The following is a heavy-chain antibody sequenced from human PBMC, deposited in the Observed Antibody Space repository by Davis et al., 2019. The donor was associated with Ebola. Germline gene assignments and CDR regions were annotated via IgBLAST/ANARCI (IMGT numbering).Heavy chain of an antibody. Sequence: GGSLRLSCTASGFTFSAYAMHWVRQAPGKGLEWVALIYYDGSNKYYADSMKGRFTISRGNSKNTLYLQMNSLRAEDTAVYYCARVRPYGLIDYWGQGTLVTVSS. V-gene: IGHV3-33*01. CDR3: ARVRPYGLIDY. D-gene: IGHD4-17*01. CDR2: IYYDGSNK. CDR1: GFTFSAYA. J-gene: IGHJ4*02.